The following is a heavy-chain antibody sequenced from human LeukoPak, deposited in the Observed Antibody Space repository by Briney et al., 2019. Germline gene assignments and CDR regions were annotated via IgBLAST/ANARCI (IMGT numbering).Heavy chain of an antibody. CDR3: VTEWELFDF. CDR1: GFTYSNYA. J-gene: IGHJ4*02. V-gene: IGHV3-64D*06. CDR2: ISSNGDNT. D-gene: IGHD1-26*01. Sequence: GGSLRLPCSASGFTYSNYAMNWVRQAPGKGLEYVSAISSNGDNTYYADSVKGRFTISRDNSKNTLYLQMTSLKPEDTAVYYCVTEWELFDFWGQGTLVTVSS.